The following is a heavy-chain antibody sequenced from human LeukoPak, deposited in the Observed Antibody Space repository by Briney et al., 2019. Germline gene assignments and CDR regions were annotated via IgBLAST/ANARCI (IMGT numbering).Heavy chain of an antibody. D-gene: IGHD3-3*01. CDR1: GGSFSGYY. CDR2: IYTSGST. CDR3: AASGFRGYDTLFDY. Sequence: PSETLSLTCGVYGGSFSGYYWSWIRQPAGKGLEWIGRIYTSGSTNYNPSLKSRVTMSVDTSKNQFSLKLSFVTAADTAVYYCAASGFRGYDTLFDYWGQGTLVTVSS. J-gene: IGHJ4*02. V-gene: IGHV4-59*10.